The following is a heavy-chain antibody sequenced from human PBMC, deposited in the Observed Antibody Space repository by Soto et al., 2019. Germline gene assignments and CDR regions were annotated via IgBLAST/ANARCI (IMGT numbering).Heavy chain of an antibody. V-gene: IGHV1-18*01. D-gene: IGHD3-10*01. CDR3: ARVMHYYGSGSSLRRTDLTKYYFDD. CDR2: ISAYNGNT. Sequence: ASVKVSCKASGYTFTSYGISWVRQAPGQGLEWMGWISAYNGNTNYAQKLQGRVTMTTDTSTSTAYMELRSLRSDDTAVYYCARVMHYYGSGSSLRRTDLTKYYFDDWGQGTLVTFSS. J-gene: IGHJ4*02. CDR1: GYTFTSYG.